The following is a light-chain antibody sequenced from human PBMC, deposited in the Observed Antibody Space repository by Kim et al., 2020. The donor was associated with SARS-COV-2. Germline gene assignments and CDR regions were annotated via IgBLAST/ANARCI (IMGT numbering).Light chain of an antibody. V-gene: IGLV1-40*01. CDR2: GDS. CDR3: QSYDSTLSGSVV. CDR1: SSNIGAGSD. J-gene: IGLJ2*01. Sequence: QSVLTQPPSVSGAPGQRVTISCTGSSSNIGAGSDVHWYQQLPGTAPKLLIYGDSDRPSGVPDRFSGSKSGTSASLAITGLQAEDGADYYCQSYDSTLSGSVVFGGGTQLTVL.